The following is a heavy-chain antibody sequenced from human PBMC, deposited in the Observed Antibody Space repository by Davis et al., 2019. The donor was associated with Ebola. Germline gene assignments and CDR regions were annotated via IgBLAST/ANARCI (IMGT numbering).Heavy chain of an antibody. V-gene: IGHV3-7*03. CDR1: GFTSSSFW. Sequence: GESLKISCAASGFTSSSFWMTWVRQAPGKGLDWVANINEDGSARYYVDSVKGRFTISRDNAKNTVYLQMNSLRVEDTAVYYCAKDISPHNGVIVTQVDSWGQGTLVTVSS. J-gene: IGHJ4*02. CDR3: AKDISPHNGVIVTQVDS. CDR2: INEDGSAR. D-gene: IGHD1-1*01.